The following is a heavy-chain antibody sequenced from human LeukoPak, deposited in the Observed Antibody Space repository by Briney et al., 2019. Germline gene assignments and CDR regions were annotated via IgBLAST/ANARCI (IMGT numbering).Heavy chain of an antibody. Sequence: SQTLSLTCAISGDSVSSNSAAWNWIRQSPSGGLEWLGRTYYRSKWYNDYAVSVKSRITINPDTSKNQFSLQLNSVTPEDTAVYYCARAEYSSSPGEIDYWGQGTLVTVSS. V-gene: IGHV6-1*01. CDR1: GDSVSSNSAA. D-gene: IGHD6-6*01. CDR3: ARAEYSSSPGEIDY. CDR2: TYYRSKWYN. J-gene: IGHJ4*02.